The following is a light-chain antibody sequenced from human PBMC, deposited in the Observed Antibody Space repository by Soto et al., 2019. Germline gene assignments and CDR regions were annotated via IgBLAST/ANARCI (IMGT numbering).Light chain of an antibody. V-gene: IGKV3-11*01. CDR1: QSVSSY. CDR3: QQRSNWPPYT. J-gene: IGKJ2*01. Sequence: EIVLIQSPATLSLSPGERATLSCRASQSVSSYLAWYQQKPGQAPRLLIYDASNRATGIPARFSGSGSGTDFTLTISSLEPEDFAVYYCQQRSNWPPYTFGQGTKV. CDR2: DAS.